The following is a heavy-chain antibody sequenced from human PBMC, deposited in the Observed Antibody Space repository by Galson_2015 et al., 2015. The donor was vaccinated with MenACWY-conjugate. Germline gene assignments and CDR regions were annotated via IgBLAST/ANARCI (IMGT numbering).Heavy chain of an antibody. J-gene: IGHJ4*02. D-gene: IGHD2/OR15-2a*01. V-gene: IGHV4-61*08. CDR2: IYDSGTT. CDR1: GGSASNGGYY. Sequence: ATLSLTCTVSGGSASNGGYYWPWIRRPPGEGLEWIGLIYDSGTTKYNPSLKGRVTISLDTSKNQVSLKLSSVTAADTAVYYCAREFSYWGQGTLVTVSS. CDR3: AREFSY.